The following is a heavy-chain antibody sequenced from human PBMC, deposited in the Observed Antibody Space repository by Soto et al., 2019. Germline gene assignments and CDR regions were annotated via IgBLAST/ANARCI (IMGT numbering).Heavy chain of an antibody. V-gene: IGHV3-64D*06. D-gene: IGHD2-15*01. Sequence: LRRSCSASGFIFSESTIYWVRQVPGKGLEAISAVSTSGRSTYYADSVKDRFTISRDNSKNTLFLQMGSLRPEDTAIYYCVKQAHGLDGVAFDYWGQGTQVTVSS. CDR1: GFIFSEST. CDR3: VKQAHGLDGVAFDY. J-gene: IGHJ4*02. CDR2: VSTSGRST.